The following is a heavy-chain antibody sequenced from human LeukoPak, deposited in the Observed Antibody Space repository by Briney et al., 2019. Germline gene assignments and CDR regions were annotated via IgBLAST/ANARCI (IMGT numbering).Heavy chain of an antibody. J-gene: IGHJ2*01. CDR1: GFTFSSYG. D-gene: IGHD3-22*01. CDR3: AKDLGTYYDNSGIAFDL. CDR2: IWYDGSNK. Sequence: PGGSLRLSCAASGFTFSSYGMDWVRQAPGKGLEWVAVIWYDGSNKYYADSVKGRFTISRDNSKNTLYLQMNSLRAEDTAVYYCAKDLGTYYDNSGIAFDLWGRGTLVTVSS. V-gene: IGHV3-33*06.